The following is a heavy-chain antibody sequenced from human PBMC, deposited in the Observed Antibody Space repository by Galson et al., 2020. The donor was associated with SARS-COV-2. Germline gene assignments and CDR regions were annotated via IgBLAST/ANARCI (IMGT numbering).Heavy chain of an antibody. Sequence: SQTLSLTCAISGDSVSSDSAAWNWIRQSPSSGLEWLGRTYYRSKWYNDYEVSVKSRITVNPDTSKNQFSLQLNSVSPEDTAVYYCARHGVRGNFDSWGQGTLVIVTS. D-gene: IGHD3-3*01. CDR3: ARHGVRGNFDS. CDR2: TYYRSKWYN. CDR1: GDSVSSDSAA. V-gene: IGHV6-1*01. J-gene: IGHJ4*02.